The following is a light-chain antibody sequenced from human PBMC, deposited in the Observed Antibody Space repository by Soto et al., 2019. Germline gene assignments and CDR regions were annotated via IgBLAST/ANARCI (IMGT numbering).Light chain of an antibody. CDR1: QGVNSD. CDR3: QQYNTWPFT. V-gene: IGKV3D-15*01. CDR2: SAS. Sequence: EIVLTQSPATLSVSPGESATLSCRASQGVNSDLVWYQQKPGQAPKLLMFSASARVTGIPARFIGGGSETEFTLTISSLQPEDSAVYYCQQYNTWPFTFGHGTKVDIK. J-gene: IGKJ3*01.